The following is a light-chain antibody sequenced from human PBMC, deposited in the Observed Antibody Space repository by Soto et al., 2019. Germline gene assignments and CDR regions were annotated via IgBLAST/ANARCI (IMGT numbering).Light chain of an antibody. J-gene: IGKJ1*01. CDR1: QRVGSW. V-gene: IGKV1-5*03. Sequence: IQITQSPSSLSPSVGYRVTITFRASQRVGSWLVWYPKIPGKAPTLLIYQAATLQSGVSSRFSGSGSGTEFTLTISSLQPDDFAMYFCQQYKSYWTFGTGTKV. CDR2: QAA. CDR3: QQYKSYWT.